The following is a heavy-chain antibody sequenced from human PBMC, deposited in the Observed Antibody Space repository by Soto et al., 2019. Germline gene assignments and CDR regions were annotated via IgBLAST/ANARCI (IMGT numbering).Heavy chain of an antibody. Sequence: PSETLSLTCTVSGGSISSYYWSWIRQPPGKGLEWIGYIYYSGSTNYNPSLKSRVTISVDTSKNQFSLKLSSVTAADTAVYYCARSLRGVTLYYYYGMDVWGQGTTVTVS. J-gene: IGHJ6*02. CDR3: ARSLRGVTLYYYYGMDV. CDR2: IYYSGST. CDR1: GGSISSYY. D-gene: IGHD2-15*01. V-gene: IGHV4-59*01.